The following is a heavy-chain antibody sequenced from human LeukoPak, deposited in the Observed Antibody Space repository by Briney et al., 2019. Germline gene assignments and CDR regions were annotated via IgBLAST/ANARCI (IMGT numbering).Heavy chain of an antibody. J-gene: IGHJ6*02. D-gene: IGHD6-19*01. V-gene: IGHV1-2*02. CDR3: ARGGIAVASILYYYYGMDV. CDR2: INPNSGGT. Sequence: ASVKVSCKASGYTFTGYYMHWVRQAPGQGLEWMGWINPNSGGTNYAQKFQDRVTMTRDTSISTAYMELSRLRSDDTAVYYCARGGIAVASILYYYYGMDVWGQGTTVTVSS. CDR1: GYTFTGYY.